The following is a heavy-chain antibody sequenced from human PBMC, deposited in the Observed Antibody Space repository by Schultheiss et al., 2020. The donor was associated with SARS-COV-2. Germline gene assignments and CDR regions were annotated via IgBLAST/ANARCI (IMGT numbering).Heavy chain of an antibody. CDR2: MNPNSGNT. D-gene: IGHD2-15*01. Sequence: ASVKVSCKASGYTFTSYDINWVRQATGQGLEWMGWMNPNSGNTGYAQKFQGRVTMTRNTSISTAYMELSSLRSEDTAVYYCARGGGVVVVAAIPHYYYYGMDVWGQGTTVTVSS. J-gene: IGHJ6*02. CDR1: GYTFTSYD. V-gene: IGHV1-8*01. CDR3: ARGGGVVVVAAIPHYYYYGMDV.